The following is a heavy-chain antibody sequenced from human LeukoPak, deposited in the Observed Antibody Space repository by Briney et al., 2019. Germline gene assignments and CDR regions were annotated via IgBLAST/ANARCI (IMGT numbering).Heavy chain of an antibody. Sequence: SETLSLTCTVSGGSISSYYWSWIRQPPGKGLEWIGYTYYSGSTNYNPSLKSRVTISVDTSKNQFSLKLSSVTAADTAVYYCARESAAGTSRTYYYYMDVWGKGTTVTISS. CDR1: GGSISSYY. CDR2: TYYSGST. D-gene: IGHD6-13*01. V-gene: IGHV4-59*01. CDR3: ARESAAGTSRTYYYYMDV. J-gene: IGHJ6*03.